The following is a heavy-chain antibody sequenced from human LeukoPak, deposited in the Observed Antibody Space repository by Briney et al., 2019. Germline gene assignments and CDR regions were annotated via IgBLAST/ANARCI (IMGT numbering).Heavy chain of an antibody. D-gene: IGHD6-19*01. J-gene: IGHJ4*02. CDR2: ISSNGRGT. CDR3: VKGGRYSSDAYEY. Sequence: GGSLRLSCSDSAFTFSSYAMHWVRQAPGKGLEYVSTISSNGRGTYYADSVKGRFTISRDNSKNTLYLQMSSLRAEDTAVYYCVKGGRYSSDAYEYWGQGTLVTVPS. V-gene: IGHV3-64D*06. CDR1: AFTFSSYA.